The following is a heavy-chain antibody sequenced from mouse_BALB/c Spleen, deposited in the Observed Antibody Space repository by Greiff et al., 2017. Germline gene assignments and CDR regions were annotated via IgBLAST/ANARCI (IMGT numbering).Heavy chain of an antibody. J-gene: IGHJ4*01. CDR2: IWAGGST. CDR1: GFSLTSYG. Sequence: VHLVESGPGLVAPSQSLSITCTVSGFSLTSYGVHWVRQPPGKGLEWLGVIWAGGSTNYNSALKSRLSISKDNSKSQVFLKMNSLQTDDTARYYCARSWEGTSSMDYWGQGTSVTVSS. CDR3: ARSWEGTSSMDY. V-gene: IGHV2-9*02. D-gene: IGHD4-1*01.